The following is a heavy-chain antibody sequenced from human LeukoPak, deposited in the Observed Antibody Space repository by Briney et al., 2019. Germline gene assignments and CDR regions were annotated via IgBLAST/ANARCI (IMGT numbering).Heavy chain of an antibody. D-gene: IGHD4-11*01. CDR3: AREAEAKYSNYVDY. Sequence: SETLSLTCTVSGGSISSYYWSRVRQPPGKGLEWIGYIYYSGSTNYNPSLKSRVTISVDTSKNQFSLKLSSVTAADTAVYYCAREAEAKYSNYVDYWGQGTLVTVSS. CDR1: GGSISSYY. J-gene: IGHJ4*02. CDR2: IYYSGST. V-gene: IGHV4-59*01.